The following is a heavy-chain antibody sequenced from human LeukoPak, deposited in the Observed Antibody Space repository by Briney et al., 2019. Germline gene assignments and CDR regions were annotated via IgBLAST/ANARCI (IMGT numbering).Heavy chain of an antibody. J-gene: IGHJ4*02. CDR1: GGTFNSYA. CDR3: AKASAMIVVVSKHFDY. CDR2: IIPIFGTT. D-gene: IGHD3-22*01. V-gene: IGHV1-69*06. Sequence: ASVKVSCKASGGTFNSYAISWVRQAPGQGLEWMGGIIPIFGTTNYARKFRGRVTLTADKSTRTAYMELSSLRSEDTAVYYCAKASAMIVVVSKHFDYWGQGTLVTVSS.